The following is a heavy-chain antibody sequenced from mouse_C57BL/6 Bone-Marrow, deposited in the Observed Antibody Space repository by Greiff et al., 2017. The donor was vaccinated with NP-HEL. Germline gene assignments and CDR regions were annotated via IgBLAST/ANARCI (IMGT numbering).Heavy chain of an antibody. J-gene: IGHJ3*01. V-gene: IGHV5-4*01. CDR1: GFTFSSYA. CDR2: ISDGGSYT. CDR3: ERDPLPY. Sequence: DVMLVESGGGLVKPGGSLKLSCAASGFTFSSYAMSWVRQTPEQRLEWVATISDGGSYTYYPDNVKGRFTISRDNAKNNLYLQMSHLKSENTAMYYCERDPLPYWGQGTLLTVSA.